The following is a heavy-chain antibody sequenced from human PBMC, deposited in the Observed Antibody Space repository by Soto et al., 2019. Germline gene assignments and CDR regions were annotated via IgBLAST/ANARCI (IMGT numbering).Heavy chain of an antibody. D-gene: IGHD1-26*01. V-gene: IGHV3-33*01. J-gene: IGHJ4*02. Sequence: GGSLRLSCAASGFTFSSYGMHWVRQAPGKGLEWVAVIWYDGSNKYYADSVKGRFTISRDNSKNTLYLQMNSLRAEDTAVYYCARRGVGATTIGYFDYWGQGTLVTVSS. CDR2: IWYDGSNK. CDR3: ARRGVGATTIGYFDY. CDR1: GFTFSSYG.